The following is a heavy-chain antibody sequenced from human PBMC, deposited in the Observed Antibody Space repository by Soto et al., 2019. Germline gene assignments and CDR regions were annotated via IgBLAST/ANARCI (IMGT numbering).Heavy chain of an antibody. J-gene: IGHJ6*02. CDR1: GFTFSGSA. V-gene: IGHV3-73*01. Sequence: GGSLRLSCAASGFTFSGSAMHWVRQASGKGLEWVGRIRSKANSYATAYAASVKGRFTISRDDSKNTAYLQMNSLKTEDTAVYYCTRLAAAGFYGMDVWGQGTTVTVSS. D-gene: IGHD6-13*01. CDR2: IRSKANSYAT. CDR3: TRLAAAGFYGMDV.